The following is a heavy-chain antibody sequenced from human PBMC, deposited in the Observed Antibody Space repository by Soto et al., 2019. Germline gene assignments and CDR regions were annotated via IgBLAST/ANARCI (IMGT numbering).Heavy chain of an antibody. CDR2: IKQDGSEK. CDR1: GFTFSSYW. V-gene: IGHV3-7*03. D-gene: IGHD5-12*01. Sequence: GGSLRLSCAASGFTFSSYWMSWVRQAPGKGLEWVANIKQDGSEKYYVDSVKGRFTISRDNAKNSLYLQMNSLRAEDTAVYYCAKPAYSGYVDPWGQGTLVTVSS. CDR3: AKPAYSGYVDP. J-gene: IGHJ5*02.